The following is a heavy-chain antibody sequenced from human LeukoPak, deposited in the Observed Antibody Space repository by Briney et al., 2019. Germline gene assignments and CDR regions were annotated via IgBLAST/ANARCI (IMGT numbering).Heavy chain of an antibody. CDR3: ASGTHYDSSGYYYSGYYFDY. J-gene: IGHJ4*02. Sequence: GASVKASCKASGGTFSSYAISWVRQAPGQGLEWMGGIIPIFGTANYAQKFQGRVTITADESTSTAYMELSSLRSEDTAVYYCASGTHYDSSGYYYSGYYFDYWGQGTLVTVSS. V-gene: IGHV1-69*13. D-gene: IGHD3-22*01. CDR2: IIPIFGTA. CDR1: GGTFSSYA.